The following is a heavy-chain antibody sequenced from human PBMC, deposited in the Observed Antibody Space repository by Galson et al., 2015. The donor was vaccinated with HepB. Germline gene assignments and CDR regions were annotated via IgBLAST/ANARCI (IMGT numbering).Heavy chain of an antibody. V-gene: IGHV3-48*01. J-gene: IGHJ6*03. CDR1: RFTFGSYS. D-gene: IGHD1-26*01. Sequence: SLRLSCAASRFTFGSYSMNWVCQAPGMGLEWVSYISGSSDTIYYADSAKGRFTVSRDNAKNSLYLQMNSLRAEDTAVYYCARASFSAPGQLLTLAGYYYMDVWGEGTTVTVSS. CDR3: ARASFSAPGQLLTLAGYYYMDV. CDR2: ISGSSDTI.